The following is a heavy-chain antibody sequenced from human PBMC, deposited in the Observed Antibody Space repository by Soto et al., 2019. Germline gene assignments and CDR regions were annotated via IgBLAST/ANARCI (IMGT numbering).Heavy chain of an antibody. CDR2: VYYSGST. V-gene: IGHV4-39*01. D-gene: IGHD2-15*01. Sequence: QLQLQESGPGLVKPSETLSLTCTVSGGSIYSSSYCWGWIRQPPGKGLEWIGSVYYSGSTYYNPSLTSRVTMSVDTSKNQFSLKLSSVTAADTAIYYCATEIRVSCSSGRCYGRYWGQGTLVTVSS. J-gene: IGHJ4*02. CDR3: ATEIRVSCSSGRCYGRY. CDR1: GGSIYSSSYC.